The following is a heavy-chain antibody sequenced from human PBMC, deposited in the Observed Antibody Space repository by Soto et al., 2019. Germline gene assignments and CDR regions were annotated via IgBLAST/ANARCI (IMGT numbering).Heavy chain of an antibody. V-gene: IGHV3-23*01. D-gene: IGHD3-3*01. CDR1: GFSFGSYA. J-gene: IGHJ4*02. CDR3: ARWSYLDY. Sequence: GGSLRLSCASSGFSFGSYALSWVRQAPGKGLEWVSTISGSDGKTFYADSVKGRFSISRDTSQNTLYLQMNSLRADDTAIYYCARWSYLDYWGQGTRVTVSS. CDR2: ISGSDGKT.